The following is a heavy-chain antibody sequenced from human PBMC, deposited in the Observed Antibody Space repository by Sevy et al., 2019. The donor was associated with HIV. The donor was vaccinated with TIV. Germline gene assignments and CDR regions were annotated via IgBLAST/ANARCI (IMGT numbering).Heavy chain of an antibody. CDR2: IWYDGSNK. D-gene: IGHD2-2*01. Sequence: GGSLRLSCAASGFSFSSYGIHWVRQAPGKGLEWLAVIWYDGSNKNYADSVKVRFPISRDNSKHTLYLRMNSLRAEETAMYYCAREGGRRDIVLVPAALDYWGQGTLVTVSS. CDR1: GFSFSSYG. J-gene: IGHJ4*02. V-gene: IGHV3-33*01. CDR3: AREGGRRDIVLVPAALDY.